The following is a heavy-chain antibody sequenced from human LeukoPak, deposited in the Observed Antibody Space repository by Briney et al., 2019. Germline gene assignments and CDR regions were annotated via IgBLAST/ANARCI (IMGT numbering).Heavy chain of an antibody. Sequence: GASVKVSCKASGYTFTGYYMHWVRQAPGQGLEWMGWINPNSGGTNYAQKFQGRVTMTRDTSISTAYMELSRLRSDDTAVYYCARVSVVPAAIRYFQHWGQGTLVTVSS. J-gene: IGHJ1*01. D-gene: IGHD2-2*02. V-gene: IGHV1-2*02. CDR1: GYTFTGYY. CDR2: INPNSGGT. CDR3: ARVSVVPAAIRYFQH.